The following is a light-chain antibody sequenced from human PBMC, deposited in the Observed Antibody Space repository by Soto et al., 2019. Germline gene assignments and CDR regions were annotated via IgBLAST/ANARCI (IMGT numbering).Light chain of an antibody. Sequence: DIVLTQSPGTLSLSPGDRATLSCGSSQSVASNSLAWYQQKPGQAPRLLIYDASNRATGIPARFSGSGSGTDFTLTISSLEPEEFAVYYCQQRSNWPPKITLGQGTRLEI. CDR1: QSVASNS. V-gene: IGKV3-11*01. CDR2: DAS. CDR3: QQRSNWPPKIT. J-gene: IGKJ5*01.